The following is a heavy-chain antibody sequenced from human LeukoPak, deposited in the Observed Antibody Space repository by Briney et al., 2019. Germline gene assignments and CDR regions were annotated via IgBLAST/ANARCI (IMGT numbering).Heavy chain of an antibody. J-gene: IGHJ6*03. CDR3: ARDLGDCSSTSCYYYYYMDV. CDR1: GFTFSSYA. V-gene: IGHV3-7*01. Sequence: PGGSLRLSCAASGFTFSSYAMSWVRQAPGKGLEWVANIKQDGSEKYYVDSVKGRFTISRDNAKNSLYLQMNSLRAEDTAVYYCARDLGDCSSTSCYYYYYMDVWGKGTTVTVSS. D-gene: IGHD2-2*01. CDR2: IKQDGSEK.